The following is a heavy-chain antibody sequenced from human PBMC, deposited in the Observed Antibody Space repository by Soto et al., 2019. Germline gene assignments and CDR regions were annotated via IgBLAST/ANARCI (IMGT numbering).Heavy chain of an antibody. Sequence: EVQLLESGGGLVQPGGSLRLSCAASGFTFSSYAMSWVRQAPGKGLEWVSAISGSGGSTYYADSVKGRFTIPRDNSKNTLYLQMNSLRAEDTAVYYCAQDLGIGEVVPAATFGYWGQGTLVTVSS. V-gene: IGHV3-23*01. CDR1: GFTFSSYA. J-gene: IGHJ4*02. CDR2: ISGSGGST. CDR3: AQDLGIGEVVPAATFGY. D-gene: IGHD2-2*01.